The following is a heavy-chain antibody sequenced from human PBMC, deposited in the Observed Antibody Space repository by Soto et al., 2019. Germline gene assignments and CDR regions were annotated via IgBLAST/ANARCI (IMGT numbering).Heavy chain of an antibody. D-gene: IGHD3-3*01. CDR3: ARDRVSLAMFGVPVGVFKN. Sequence: ASVKVSCKASGYTFTSYAMHWVRQAPGQRLEWMGWINAGNGNTKYSQKFQGRVTITRDTSASTAYMELSSLRSEDTAIYYCARDRVSLAMFGVPVGVFKNWGQGTLVTVSS. CDR2: INAGNGNT. V-gene: IGHV1-3*01. J-gene: IGHJ4*02. CDR1: GYTFTSYA.